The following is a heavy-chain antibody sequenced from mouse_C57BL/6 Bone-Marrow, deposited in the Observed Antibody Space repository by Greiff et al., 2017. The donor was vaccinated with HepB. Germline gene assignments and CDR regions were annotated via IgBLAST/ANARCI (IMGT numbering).Heavy chain of an antibody. J-gene: IGHJ1*03. CDR2: IRSKSNNYAT. CDR3: VRRNYGSRGDWYFDV. CDR1: GFSFNTYA. D-gene: IGHD1-1*01. Sequence: EVQVVESGGGLVQPKGSLKLSCAASGFSFNTYAMNWVRQAPGKGLEWVARIRSKSNNYATYYADSVKDRFTISRDDSESMLYLQMNNLKTEDTAMYYWVRRNYGSRGDWYFDVWGTGTTVTVSS. V-gene: IGHV10-1*01.